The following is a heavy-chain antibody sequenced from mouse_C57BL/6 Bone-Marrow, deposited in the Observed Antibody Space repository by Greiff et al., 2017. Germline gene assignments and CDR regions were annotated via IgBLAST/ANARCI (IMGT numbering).Heavy chain of an antibody. D-gene: IGHD1-1*01. CDR2: IDPEDGEP. Sequence: VQLKQSGAELVKPGASVKLSCTASGFNIKDYYMHWVKQRTEQGLEWIGRIDPEDGEPKYAPKFQGKATITADTSSNTAYLQLSSLTSEDTAVYYCAREDYGHYYAMDYWGQGTSVTVSS. CDR3: AREDYGHYYAMDY. CDR1: GFNIKDYY. V-gene: IGHV14-2*01. J-gene: IGHJ4*01.